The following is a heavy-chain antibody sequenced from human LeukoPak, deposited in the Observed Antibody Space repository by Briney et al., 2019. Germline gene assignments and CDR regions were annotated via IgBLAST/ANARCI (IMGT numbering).Heavy chain of an antibody. V-gene: IGHV3-23*01. CDR2: ISGSGGST. CDR3: AKRYCSGGSCHFYYYYGMDV. Sequence: GGSLRLSCAASGFTFSSYAMSWVRQAPGKGLEWVSAISGSGGSTYYADSVKGRFTISRDNSKNMLYLQMNSLRAEDTALYYCAKRYCSGGSCHFYYYYGMDVWGQGTTVTVSS. J-gene: IGHJ6*02. CDR1: GFTFSSYA. D-gene: IGHD2-15*01.